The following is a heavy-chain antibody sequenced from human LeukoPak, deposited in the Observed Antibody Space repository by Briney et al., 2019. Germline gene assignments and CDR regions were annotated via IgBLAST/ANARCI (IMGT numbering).Heavy chain of an antibody. CDR1: GFTFSSYA. CDR3: ARGYCSSTSCYDYFDY. D-gene: IGHD2-2*01. CDR2: IYSGGST. Sequence: GGSLRLSCVASGFTFSSYAMNWVRQAPGTGLEWVSVIYSGGSTYYADSVKGRFTISRDNSKNTLYLQMNSLRAEDTAVYYCARGYCSSTSCYDYFDYWGQGTLVTVSS. J-gene: IGHJ4*02. V-gene: IGHV3-66*01.